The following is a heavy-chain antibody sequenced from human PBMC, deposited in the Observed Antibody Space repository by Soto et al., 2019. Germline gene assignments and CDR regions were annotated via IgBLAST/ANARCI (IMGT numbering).Heavy chain of an antibody. CDR1: GFPFTSYG. V-gene: IGHV3-23*01. Sequence: EVQLLESGGGLVQPGGSLRLSCAASGFPFTSYGVSWVRQAPGKGLEWVSTINTNGNRHYADSVKGRFTISRDSSESMLYLDMNNLRAEDTALYYCARKLGVGHYPFRHWGKGTLVTVSS. J-gene: IGHJ4*02. CDR2: INTNGNR. D-gene: IGHD7-27*01. CDR3: ARKLGVGHYPFRH.